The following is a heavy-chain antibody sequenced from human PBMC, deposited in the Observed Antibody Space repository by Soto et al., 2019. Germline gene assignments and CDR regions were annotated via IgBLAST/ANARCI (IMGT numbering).Heavy chain of an antibody. J-gene: IGHJ4*02. CDR1: GFTFSSYA. CDR2: ISGSGGST. CDR3: AKDGEWLRTSMLDY. D-gene: IGHD5-12*01. Sequence: EVQLLESGGGLVQPGGSLRLSGAASGFTFSSYAMSWVRQAPGKGLEWVSAISGSGGSTYYADSVKGRFTISRDNSKNTLYLQMNSLRAEDTAVYYCAKDGEWLRTSMLDYWGQGTLVTVSS. V-gene: IGHV3-23*01.